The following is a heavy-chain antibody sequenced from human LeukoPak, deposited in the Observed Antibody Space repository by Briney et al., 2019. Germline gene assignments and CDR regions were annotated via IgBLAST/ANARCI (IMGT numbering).Heavy chain of an antibody. CDR1: GGSISSGDYY. CDR2: IYYSGST. D-gene: IGHD3-3*01. CDR3: ARGGLRDFWSGRTH. J-gene: IGHJ4*02. Sequence: SQTLSLTCTVSGGSISSGDYYWSWIRQPPGKGLEWIGYIYYSGSTYYNPSLKSRVTISVDTSKNQFSLKLSSVTAADTAVYYCARGGLRDFWSGRTHWGQGTLVTVSS. V-gene: IGHV4-30-4*08.